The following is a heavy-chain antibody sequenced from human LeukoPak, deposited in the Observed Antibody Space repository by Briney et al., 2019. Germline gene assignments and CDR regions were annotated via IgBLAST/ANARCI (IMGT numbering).Heavy chain of an antibody. D-gene: IGHD2-8*01. CDR1: GFTFSSYA. Sequence: PGGSLRLSCAASGFTFSSYAMSWVRQAPGKGLEWVALTNEDESAKYYVDSVKGRFTISRDNAKNSLFLQMNSLRDEDTAMYYCARGVNRAYDIWGHGTMVTVSS. CDR3: ARGVNRAYDI. V-gene: IGHV3-7*01. J-gene: IGHJ3*02. CDR2: TNEDESAK.